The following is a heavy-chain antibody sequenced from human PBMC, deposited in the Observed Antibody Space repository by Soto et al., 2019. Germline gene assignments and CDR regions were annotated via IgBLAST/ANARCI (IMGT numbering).Heavy chain of an antibody. CDR1: GGSISSGDYY. V-gene: IGHV4-30-4*01. J-gene: IGHJ4*02. D-gene: IGHD3-3*01. Sequence: QVQLQESGPGLVKPSQTLSLTCTVSGGSISSGDYYWSWIRQPPGKGLEWIGYIYYSGSTYYNPSLKSRVTISVDTSKNQFSLKLSSVTAADTAVYYCARGGQSYYDFWSGYYPPHYFDYWGQGTLVTVSS. CDR3: ARGGQSYYDFWSGYYPPHYFDY. CDR2: IYYSGST.